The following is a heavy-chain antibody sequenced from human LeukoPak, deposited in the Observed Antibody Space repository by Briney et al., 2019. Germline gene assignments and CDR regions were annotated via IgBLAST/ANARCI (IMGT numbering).Heavy chain of an antibody. V-gene: IGHV3-48*01. CDR2: ISSSSSTI. CDR3: ARDRGYDFWSGYYHAFDI. CDR1: GFTFSSYS. J-gene: IGHJ3*02. D-gene: IGHD3-3*01. Sequence: PGGSLRLSCAASGFTFSSYSMNWVRQAPGEGREWVSYISSSSSTIYYADSVKGRFTISRDNAKNSLYLQMNSLRAEDTAVYYCARDRGYDFWSGYYHAFDIWGQGAMVTVSS.